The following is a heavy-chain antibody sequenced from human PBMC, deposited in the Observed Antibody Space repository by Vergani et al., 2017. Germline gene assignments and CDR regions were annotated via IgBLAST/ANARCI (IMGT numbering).Heavy chain of an antibody. D-gene: IGHD7-27*01. V-gene: IGHV6-1*01. Sequence: QVQLQQSGPQLVKPSQTLSVTCAISGDSVSSNTAAWNWIRQSPSRGLEWLGRTKYRSKWYSDYAVSMKSRITISSDTDKNQFSLQVDSVTPKDTAVYYCAREMGMFDYWGRGTLVNVSS. CDR3: AREMGMFDY. CDR1: GDSVSSNTAA. J-gene: IGHJ4*02. CDR2: TKYRSKWYS.